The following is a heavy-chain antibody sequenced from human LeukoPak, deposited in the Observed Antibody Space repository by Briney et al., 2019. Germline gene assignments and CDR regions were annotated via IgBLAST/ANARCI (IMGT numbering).Heavy chain of an antibody. Sequence: PGGSLRLSCAASGFTFSSDVMTCVRDAPGRGVWWVSAISVSEGSTYYADSVKGRFTISRDNSKNTLYLQMNSLRAEDTAIYYCAKRNTALASDYWGQGTLVTVSS. CDR3: AKRNTALASDY. V-gene: IGHV3-23*01. J-gene: IGHJ4*02. CDR1: GFTFSSDV. CDR2: ISVSEGST. D-gene: IGHD5-18*01.